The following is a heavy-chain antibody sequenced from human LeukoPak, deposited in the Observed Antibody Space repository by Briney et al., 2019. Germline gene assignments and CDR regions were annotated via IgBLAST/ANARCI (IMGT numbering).Heavy chain of an antibody. CDR3: GRVGWLQSLSYGMDV. CDR2: ISYDGSNK. CDR1: GFTFSSYA. Sequence: PGGSLRLSCAASGFTFSSYAMHWVRQAPGKGLEWVAVISYDGSNKYYADSVKGRFTISRDNSKNTLYLQMNSLRAEDTAVYYCGRVGWLQSLSYGMDVWGKGPTFTVSS. J-gene: IGHJ6*04. V-gene: IGHV3-30-3*01. D-gene: IGHD5-24*01.